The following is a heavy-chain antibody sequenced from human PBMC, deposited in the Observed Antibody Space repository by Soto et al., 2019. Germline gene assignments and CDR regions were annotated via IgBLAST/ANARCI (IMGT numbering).Heavy chain of an antibody. CDR2: IKHDTSEA. CDR3: ARDGLLFSGPYRPSRFDY. V-gene: IGHV3-7*03. D-gene: IGHD3-16*02. J-gene: IGHJ4*02. Sequence: GGSLRLSCAASGFKFSDYWMSWVRQAPGKGLEWVGNIKHDTSEAHYADSVKGRFTITRDDIKNLLFLQMNGLRSDDTASYYCARDGLLFSGPYRPSRFDYWGLGTLVTVSS. CDR1: GFKFSDYW.